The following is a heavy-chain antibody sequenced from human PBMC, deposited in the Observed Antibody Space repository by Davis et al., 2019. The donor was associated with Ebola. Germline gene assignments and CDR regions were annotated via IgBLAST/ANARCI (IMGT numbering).Heavy chain of an antibody. CDR3: AKAPEIVVVPAAEDY. Sequence: PGGSLRLSCAASGFTFSTYAMSWVRQAPGKGLEWVSTLSATGSHSYYADSVKGRFTISRDNSKNTLYLQMNSLRAEDTAVYYCAKAPEIVVVPAAEDYWGQGTLVTVST. J-gene: IGHJ4*02. V-gene: IGHV3-23*01. CDR2: LSATGSHS. D-gene: IGHD2-2*01. CDR1: GFTFSTYA.